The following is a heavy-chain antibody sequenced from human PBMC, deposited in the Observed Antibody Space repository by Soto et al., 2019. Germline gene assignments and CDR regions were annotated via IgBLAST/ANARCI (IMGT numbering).Heavy chain of an antibody. CDR2: ISYDGSNK. CDR3: ARSDSSWAFDW. D-gene: IGHD6-13*01. CDR1: GFTFSSYA. J-gene: IGHJ4*02. Sequence: QVQLVESGGGVVQPGRSLRLSCAASGFTFSSYAMHWVRQAPGKGLEWVAVISYDGSNKYYADSVKGRFTISRDNSKNTLYLQMNSLRAEDTAVYYCARSDSSWAFDWWGQGTLVTVSS. V-gene: IGHV3-30-3*01.